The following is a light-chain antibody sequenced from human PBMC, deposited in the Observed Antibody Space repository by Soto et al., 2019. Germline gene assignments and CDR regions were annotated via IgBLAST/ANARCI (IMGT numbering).Light chain of an antibody. Sequence: EIVLPQSPGTLSLSPGESSTLSCRASPSVANFVAWYQQKPGQAPRLLIYGASTRAIDIPARFSGSGSGTDFTLTISSLEPEDFAVYYCQQYGTSPITFGQGKRLEIK. V-gene: IGKV3-20*01. CDR3: QQYGTSPIT. J-gene: IGKJ5*01. CDR1: PSVANF. CDR2: GAS.